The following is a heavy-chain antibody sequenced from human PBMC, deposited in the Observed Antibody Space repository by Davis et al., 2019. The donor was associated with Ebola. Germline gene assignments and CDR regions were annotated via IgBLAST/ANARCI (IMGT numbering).Heavy chain of an antibody. CDR2: IYYSGST. CDR3: ARTLDYGGNSGDY. D-gene: IGHD4-23*01. Sequence: PSETLSLTCTVSGGSISSYYWSWIRQPPGKGLEWIGYIYYSGSTNYNPSLKSRVTISVDTSKNQFSLKLSSVTAADTAVYYCARTLDYGGNSGDYWGQGTLVTVSS. J-gene: IGHJ4*02. CDR1: GGSISSYY. V-gene: IGHV4-59*01.